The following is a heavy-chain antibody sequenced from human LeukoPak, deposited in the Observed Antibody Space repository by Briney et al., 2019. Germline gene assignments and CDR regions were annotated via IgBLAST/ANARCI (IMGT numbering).Heavy chain of an antibody. Sequence: SETLSLTCTVSGGSISSYYWSWIRQPPGKGLEWIGEINHSGSTNYNPSLKSRVTISVDTSKNQFSLKLNSVTAADTAVYYCARHYGPWGQGTLVTVSS. CDR2: INHSGST. CDR1: GGSISSYY. CDR3: ARHYGP. V-gene: IGHV4-34*01. D-gene: IGHD3-16*01. J-gene: IGHJ5*02.